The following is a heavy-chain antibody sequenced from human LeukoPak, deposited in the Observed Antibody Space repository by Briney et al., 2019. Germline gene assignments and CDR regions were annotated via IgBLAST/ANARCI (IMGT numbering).Heavy chain of an antibody. CDR3: ARDRELSAYYYYGMDV. J-gene: IGHJ6*02. D-gene: IGHD3-10*01. Sequence: SETLSLTCAVYGGSFSGYYWSWIRQPPGKGLEWIGYIYYSGSTYYNPSLKSRVTISVDTSKNQFSLKLSSVTAADTAVYYCARDRELSAYYYYGMDVWGQGTTVTVSS. V-gene: IGHV4-30-4*08. CDR1: GGSFSGYY. CDR2: IYYSGST.